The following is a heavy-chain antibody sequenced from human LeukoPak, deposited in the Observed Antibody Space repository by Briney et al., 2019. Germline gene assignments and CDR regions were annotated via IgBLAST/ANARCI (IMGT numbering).Heavy chain of an antibody. D-gene: IGHD4-23*01. J-gene: IGHJ4*02. CDR3: AARSTYGGPEDEAYFDC. V-gene: IGHV1-46*01. Sequence: ASVKVSCKESGYTFTSYYMHWVRQAPGQGLEWMGIINPSGGSTSYAQKFQGRVTMTRDTSTSTVYMELSSLRSEDTAVYYCAARSTYGGPEDEAYFDCWGQGTLVTVSS. CDR1: GYTFTSYY. CDR2: INPSGGST.